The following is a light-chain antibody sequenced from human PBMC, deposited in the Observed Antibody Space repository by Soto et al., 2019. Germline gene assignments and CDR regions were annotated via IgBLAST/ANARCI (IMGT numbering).Light chain of an antibody. CDR2: EVN. CDR3: CSYKHRGTEV. V-gene: IGLV2-23*02. J-gene: IGLJ3*02. CDR1: SSDVGSHNL. Sequence: QSVLTQPASVSGSPGQSITISCTGTSSDVGSHNLVSWYQQHPGKAPQLIIYEVNKRPSGTSDRFSGSKSGNTASLTISGLQAEDEADYHCCSYKHRGTEVFGGGTKVTVL.